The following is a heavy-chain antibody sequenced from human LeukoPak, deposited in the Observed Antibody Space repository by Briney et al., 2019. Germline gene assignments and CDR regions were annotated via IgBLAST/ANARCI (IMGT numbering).Heavy chain of an antibody. CDR1: GYTFTSYG. D-gene: IGHD6-19*01. Sequence: ASVKVSCKASGYTFTSYGISWVRQAPGQGLEWMGWISAYNGNTNYAQKLQGRVTMTTDTSTSTAYMELRSLRSDDTAVYYCARDCRTAVAGTKPRRGYYFDCWGQGTLVTVSS. CDR2: ISAYNGNT. J-gene: IGHJ4*02. V-gene: IGHV1-18*01. CDR3: ARDCRTAVAGTKPRRGYYFDC.